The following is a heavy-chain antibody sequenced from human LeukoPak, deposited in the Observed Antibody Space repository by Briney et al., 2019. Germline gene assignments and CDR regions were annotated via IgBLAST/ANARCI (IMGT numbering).Heavy chain of an antibody. CDR1: GFTFSDFA. CDR2: ISRTYDI. CDR3: ARDHNWGFDY. V-gene: IGHV3-69-1*01. D-gene: IGHD7-27*01. J-gene: IGHJ4*02. Sequence: GGSLRLSCAASGFTFSDFAVSWVRQAPGKGLEWLSYISRTYDISYADYVKGRFTTSRDNAKNSLYLQMNSLTAEDTAVYYCARDHNWGFDYWGRGTLVTVSS.